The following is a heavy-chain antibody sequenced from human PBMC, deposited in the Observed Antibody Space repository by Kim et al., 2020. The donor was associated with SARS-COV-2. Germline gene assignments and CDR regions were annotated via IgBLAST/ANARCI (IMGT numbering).Heavy chain of an antibody. D-gene: IGHD3-10*01. Sequence: KGRFTISRDNSKKPLYLQMNSLRAEDTAVYYCAKDSYYYGSGSYPNWFDPWGQGTLVTVSS. CDR3: AKDSYYYGSGSYPNWFDP. V-gene: IGHV3-23*01. J-gene: IGHJ5*02.